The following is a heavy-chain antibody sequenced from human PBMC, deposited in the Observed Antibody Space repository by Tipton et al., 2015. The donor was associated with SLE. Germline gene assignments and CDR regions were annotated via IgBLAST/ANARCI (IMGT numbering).Heavy chain of an antibody. D-gene: IGHD1-26*01. V-gene: IGHV4-61*09. CDR1: GDSISSFSYY. CDR3: ARTLGAIAHTVYDAFDI. CDR2: IYTSGTT. Sequence: LRLSCTVSGDSISSFSYYWSWSRQPAGKGLEWVGHIYTSGTTHDNPSLKSRVTMSVDMSKNQFSLRLTSVTAADTAVYYCARTLGAIAHTVYDAFDIWGQGKMVTVSS. J-gene: IGHJ3*02.